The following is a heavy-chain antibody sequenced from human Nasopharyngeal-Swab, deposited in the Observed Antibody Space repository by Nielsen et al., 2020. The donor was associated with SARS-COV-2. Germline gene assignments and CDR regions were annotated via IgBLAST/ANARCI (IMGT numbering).Heavy chain of an antibody. Sequence: SVQVSCKASGGTFSSYAISWVRQAPGQGLEWMGRIIPILGIANYAQKFQGRVTITADKSTSTAYMELSSLRSEDTAVYYCARWGRTDGGNPRYFDYWGQGTLVTVSS. V-gene: IGHV1-69*04. J-gene: IGHJ4*02. CDR3: ARWGRTDGGNPRYFDY. CDR2: IIPILGIA. D-gene: IGHD4-23*01. CDR1: GGTFSSYA.